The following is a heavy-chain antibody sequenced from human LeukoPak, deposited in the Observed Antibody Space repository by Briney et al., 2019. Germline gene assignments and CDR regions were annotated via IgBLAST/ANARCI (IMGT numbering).Heavy chain of an antibody. V-gene: IGHV2-5*02. CDR1: GFSLSTGGVG. D-gene: IGHD7-27*01. J-gene: IGHJ5*02. CDR2: IYWDDDK. Sequence: SGPTLVKPTQTLTLTCTFSGFSLSTGGVGVGWIRQPPGKALEFLGYIYWDDDKRYTPSLKSRLTITKDTSKNQVVLTMTNMDPVDTATYYCAHTSNWGSGDWFDPWGQGALVTVSS. CDR3: AHTSNWGSGDWFDP.